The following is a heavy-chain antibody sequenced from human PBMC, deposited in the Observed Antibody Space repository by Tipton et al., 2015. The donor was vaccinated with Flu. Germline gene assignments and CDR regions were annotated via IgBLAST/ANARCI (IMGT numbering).Heavy chain of an antibody. V-gene: IGHV4-38-2*01. CDR2: MSHSGRT. Sequence: TLSLTCAVSGDSIRSDYFWGWIRQPPGKGLEWIGSMSHSGRTYYNPSLKSRVTISADTWKTQFSLKLSSVTAADTAVYYCARLTYYYGSGTSDYWGQGTLVTVSS. CDR1: GDSIRSDYF. J-gene: IGHJ4*02. CDR3: ARLTYYYGSGTSDY. D-gene: IGHD3-10*01.